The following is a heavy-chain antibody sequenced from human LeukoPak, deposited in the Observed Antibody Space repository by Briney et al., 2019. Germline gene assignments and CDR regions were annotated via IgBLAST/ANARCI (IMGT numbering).Heavy chain of an antibody. D-gene: IGHD6-19*01. CDR1: GFPFSSYG. CDR2: ISGSGGYT. V-gene: IGHV3-23*01. J-gene: IGHJ4*02. Sequence: GGSLRLSCDASGFPFSSYGMSWVRQAPGRGLEWVSAISGSGGYTWYADSMKGRFTISRDNSKNTLYLQMNSLRAEDTAVYYCAKEPIAVAGTFDYWGQGTLVTVSS. CDR3: AKEPIAVAGTFDY.